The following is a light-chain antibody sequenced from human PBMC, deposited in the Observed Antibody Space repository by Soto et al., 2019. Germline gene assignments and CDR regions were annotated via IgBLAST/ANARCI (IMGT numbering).Light chain of an antibody. CDR2: GAS. V-gene: IGKV3-20*01. CDR3: QQYGGSSST. CDR1: QTISRIY. Sequence: EIVLTQSPGTLSLSPGDRANLSCRASQTISRIYLAWYQQKPGQAPRLLIYGASSRATGIPDRFSGSGSGTDFTLTIGRVEPEDFAVYYCQQYGGSSSTFGQGTRLEIK. J-gene: IGKJ5*01.